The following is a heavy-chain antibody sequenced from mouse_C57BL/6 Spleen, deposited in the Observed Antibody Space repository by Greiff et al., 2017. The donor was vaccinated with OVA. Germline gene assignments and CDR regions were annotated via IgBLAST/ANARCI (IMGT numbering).Heavy chain of an antibody. CDR1: GYTFTSYW. CDR3: ARQSSGHCAY. Sequence: QVQLQQPGAELVRPGSSVKLSCKASGYTFTSYWMHWVKQRPIQGLEWIGNIDPSDSETHYNQKFKDKATLTVDKSSSTAYMQRSSLTSEDSAVYYGARQSSGHCAYWGQGTLVTVSA. J-gene: IGHJ3*01. D-gene: IGHD3-2*02. CDR2: IDPSDSET. V-gene: IGHV1-52*01.